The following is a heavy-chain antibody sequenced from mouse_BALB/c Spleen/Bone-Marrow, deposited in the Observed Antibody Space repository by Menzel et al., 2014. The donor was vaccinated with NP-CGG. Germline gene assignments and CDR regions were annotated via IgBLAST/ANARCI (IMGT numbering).Heavy chain of an antibody. CDR2: IYPGNSDT. V-gene: IGHV1-5*01. D-gene: IGHD1-1*01. CDR3: TRYYYGRYYAMDY. J-gene: IGHJ4*01. Sequence: VQLKESGTVLARPGASVKMSCKASGYSFTSYWMHWVKQRPGQGLEWIGAIYPGNSDTSYNQKFKGKAKLTAVTSASTAYMEPSSLTNEDSAVYYCTRYYYGRYYAMDYWGQGTSVTVSS. CDR1: GYSFTSYW.